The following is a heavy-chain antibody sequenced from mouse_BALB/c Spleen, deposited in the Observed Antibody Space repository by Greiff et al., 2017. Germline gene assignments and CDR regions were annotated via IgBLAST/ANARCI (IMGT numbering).Heavy chain of an antibody. CDR3: ARSPTTVVARGDY. CDR2: INPSTGYT. CDR1: GYTFTSYT. J-gene: IGHJ2*01. Sequence: QVQLQQSGAELARPGASVKMSCKASGYTFTSYTMHWVKQRPGQGLEWIGYINPSTGYTEYNQKFKDKATLTADKSSSTAYMQLSSLTSEDSAVYYCARSPTTVVARGDYWGQGTTLTVSS. V-gene: IGHV1-4*01. D-gene: IGHD1-1*01.